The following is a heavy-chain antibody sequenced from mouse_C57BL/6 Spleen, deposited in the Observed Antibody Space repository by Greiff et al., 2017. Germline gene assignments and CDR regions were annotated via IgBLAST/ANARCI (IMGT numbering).Heavy chain of an antibody. D-gene: IGHD1-1*01. Sequence: VKLQQPGAELVKPGASVKMSCKASGYTFTSYWITWVKQRPGQGLEWIGDIYPGSGSTNYNEKFKSKATLTVDTSSSTAYMQLSSLTSEDSAVYYCAGYYYGSRYYYAMDYWGQGTSVTVSS. J-gene: IGHJ4*01. CDR1: GYTFTSYW. CDR3: AGYYYGSRYYYAMDY. CDR2: IYPGSGST. V-gene: IGHV1-55*01.